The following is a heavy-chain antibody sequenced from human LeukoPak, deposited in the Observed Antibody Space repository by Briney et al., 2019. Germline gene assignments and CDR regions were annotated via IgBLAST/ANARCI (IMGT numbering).Heavy chain of an antibody. D-gene: IGHD2-2*01. CDR1: GFTFSSYA. J-gene: IGHJ6*02. Sequence: GGSLRLSCAASGFTFSSYAMSWVRQAPGKGLEWVSAISGSGGSTYYADSVKGRFTISRDNSKNTLYLQMNSLRAEDTAVYYCAKDEASWYIVVVPAAGMDVWGQGTTVTVSS. CDR3: AKDEASWYIVVVPAAGMDV. CDR2: ISGSGGST. V-gene: IGHV3-23*01.